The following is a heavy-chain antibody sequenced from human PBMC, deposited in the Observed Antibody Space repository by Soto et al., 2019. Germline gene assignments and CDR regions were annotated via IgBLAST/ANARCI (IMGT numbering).Heavy chain of an antibody. V-gene: IGHV4-39*01. Sequence: QLQLQESGPGLVKPSETLSLICTVSGGSISSSGYYWGWIRQPPGKGLEWIGSIYYSGSTYYNPSLESRVTIPGDTSETQFSLKLSSVTAAGTAVYYCASPRYGSGSYYYWGQGTLVTVSS. CDR3: ASPRYGSGSYYY. D-gene: IGHD3-10*01. CDR1: GGSISSSGYY. CDR2: IYYSGST. J-gene: IGHJ4*02.